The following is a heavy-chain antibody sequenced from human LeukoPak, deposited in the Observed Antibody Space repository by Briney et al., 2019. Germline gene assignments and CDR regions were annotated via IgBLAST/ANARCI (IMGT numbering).Heavy chain of an antibody. CDR1: GFTFSSYG. CDR2: IRCDGSNK. V-gene: IGHV3-30*02. CDR3: AKRSSSNKASSPFDY. D-gene: IGHD6-13*01. Sequence: GGSLRLSCAASGFTFSSYGMHWVRQAPGKGPEWVAFIRCDGSNKYYADSVKGRFTISRDNSKNTLYLQMNSLRAEDTAVYYCAKRSSSNKASSPFDYWGQGTLVTVSS. J-gene: IGHJ4*02.